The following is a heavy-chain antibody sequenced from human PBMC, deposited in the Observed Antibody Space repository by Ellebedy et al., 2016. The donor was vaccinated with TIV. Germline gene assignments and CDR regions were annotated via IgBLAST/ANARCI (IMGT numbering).Heavy chain of an antibody. V-gene: IGHV1-2*02. J-gene: IGHJ6*02. CDR1: GYTFTGYY. CDR2: INPNSGGT. D-gene: IGHD4-17*01. Sequence: ASVKVSCKASGYTFTGYYMHWVRQAPGQGLEWMGWINPNSGGTNYAQKFQGRVTMTRDTSISTAYMELSRLRSDDTAVYYCARDDYGDSGYGMDVWGQGTTVIVSS. CDR3: ARDDYGDSGYGMDV.